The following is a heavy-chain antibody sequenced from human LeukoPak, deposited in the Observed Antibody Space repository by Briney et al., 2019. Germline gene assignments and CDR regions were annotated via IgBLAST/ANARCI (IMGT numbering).Heavy chain of an antibody. CDR3: ARDAPARRRASFDY. Sequence: PGGSLRLSCTASGFTFGDYAMSWVRQAPGKGLEWVSVIYSGGSTYYADSVKGRFTISRDNSKNTLYLQMNSLRAEDTAVYYCARDAPARRRASFDYWGQETLVTVSS. J-gene: IGHJ4*02. V-gene: IGHV3-66*01. CDR1: GFTFGDYA. CDR2: IYSGGST.